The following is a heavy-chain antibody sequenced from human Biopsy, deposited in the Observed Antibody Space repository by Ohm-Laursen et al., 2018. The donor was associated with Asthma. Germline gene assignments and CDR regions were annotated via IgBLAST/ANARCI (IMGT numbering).Heavy chain of an antibody. CDR3: SRDRGESGYDFGRYDY. D-gene: IGHD5-12*01. J-gene: IGHJ4*02. V-gene: IGHV3-69-1*01. CDR2: IYSGGTS. CDR1: GFSFSEFV. Sequence: SLRLSCAASGFSFSEFVMHWVRQAPGKGLEWVSVIYSGGTSHTADSVRGRFTISRDNAKNSLYLQMNSLRAEDTAVYYCSRDRGESGYDFGRYDYWGQGTLVTVSS.